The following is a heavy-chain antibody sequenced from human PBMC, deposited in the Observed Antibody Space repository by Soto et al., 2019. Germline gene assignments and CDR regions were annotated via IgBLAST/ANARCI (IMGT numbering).Heavy chain of an antibody. V-gene: IGHV4-61*01. CDR3: ARAEASNWATGVIDY. J-gene: IGHJ4*02. Sequence: SETLSLTSTVSGGSVSSGSYYWSWIRQPPGKGLEWIGYIYYSGSTNYNPSLKSRVTISVDTSKNQFSPKLSSVTAADTAVYYCARAEASNWATGVIDYWGQGTLVTVSS. CDR2: IYYSGST. CDR1: GGSVSSGSYY. D-gene: IGHD7-27*01.